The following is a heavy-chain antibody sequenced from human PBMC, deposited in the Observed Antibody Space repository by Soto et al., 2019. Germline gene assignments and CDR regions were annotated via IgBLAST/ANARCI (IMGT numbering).Heavy chain of an antibody. D-gene: IGHD1-26*01. CDR1: GYTLTELS. Sequence: GASVKVSCKVSGYTLTELSMHWVRQAPGKGLEWMGGFDPEDGDTSYAQKFQGRVTMTGDTSTSTAYMELSRLRSDDTAVYYCARGRWELLGGRYGMDVRGQGTTVTVSS. V-gene: IGHV1-24*01. J-gene: IGHJ6*02. CDR2: FDPEDGDT. CDR3: ARGRWELLGGRYGMDV.